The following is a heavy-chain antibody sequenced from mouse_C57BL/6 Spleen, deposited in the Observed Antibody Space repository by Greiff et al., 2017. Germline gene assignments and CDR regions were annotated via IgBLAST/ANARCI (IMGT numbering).Heavy chain of an antibody. Sequence: VQLKESGAELVRPGASVKLSCTASGFNIKDDYMHWVKQRPEQGLEWIGWIDPENGDTEYASKFQGKATITADTSSNTAYLQLSSLTSEDTAVYYCTTDYYSNYRRYAMDYWGQGTSVTVSS. CDR2: IDPENGDT. CDR1: GFNIKDDY. D-gene: IGHD2-5*01. J-gene: IGHJ4*01. V-gene: IGHV14-4*01. CDR3: TTDYYSNYRRYAMDY.